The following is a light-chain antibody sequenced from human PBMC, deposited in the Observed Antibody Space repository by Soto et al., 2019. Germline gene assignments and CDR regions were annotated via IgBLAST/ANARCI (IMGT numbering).Light chain of an antibody. CDR1: QTISTY. V-gene: IGKV1-39*01. CDR2: AAS. Sequence: DIQMTQSPSSLSASMGDRVTIACRATQTISTYLNWYQQKPGKAPNLLIYAASSLQSGVPSRFSGSGSGTEFTLTISSLQPDDFATYYCQQYNSYSYTFGQGTK. CDR3: QQYNSYSYT. J-gene: IGKJ2*01.